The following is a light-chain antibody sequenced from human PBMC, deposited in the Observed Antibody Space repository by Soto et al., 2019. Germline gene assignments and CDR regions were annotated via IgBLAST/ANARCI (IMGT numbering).Light chain of an antibody. Sequence: DIQLTQSPSSLSASVGDRVTITCRASQTSHTFLNLYQPTPGKAPKLLIYAASNLRGGVPSRFSGGGSGTDFTLTINSLQPEDFATYYFQESCITLYTLGRGTMLDI. CDR1: QTSHTF. CDR3: QESCITLYT. CDR2: AAS. J-gene: IGKJ2*01. V-gene: IGKV1-39*01.